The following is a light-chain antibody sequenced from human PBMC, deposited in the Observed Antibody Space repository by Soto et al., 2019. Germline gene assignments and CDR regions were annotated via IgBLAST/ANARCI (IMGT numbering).Light chain of an antibody. V-gene: IGLV2-23*01. CDR3: CSYAGSSTPLV. Sequence: QSALTQPASVSGSPGQSITISCTGTSSDVGSYNLVSWYQQHPGKAPKLMIYEGSKRPSGVSNRFSGSKSGNTASLTISGLQAADEADYYCCSYAGSSTPLVFGTGTKVTVL. CDR1: SSDVGSYNL. J-gene: IGLJ1*01. CDR2: EGS.